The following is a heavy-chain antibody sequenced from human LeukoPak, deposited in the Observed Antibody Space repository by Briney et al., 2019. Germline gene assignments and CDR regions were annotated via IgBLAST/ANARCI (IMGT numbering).Heavy chain of an antibody. V-gene: IGHV3-48*03. CDR2: ISTTGTTV. CDR3: ARGLTMGHF. CDR1: GFTFSTSD. Sequence: GGSLRLSCAASGFTFSTSDMNWVREAPRKGLEWVSHISTTGTTVYYADAVKGRFTISRDNAKNSLYLQMNSLRAEDTAVYYCARGLTMGHFGGQGTLVTVSS. J-gene: IGHJ4*02. D-gene: IGHD4/OR15-4a*01.